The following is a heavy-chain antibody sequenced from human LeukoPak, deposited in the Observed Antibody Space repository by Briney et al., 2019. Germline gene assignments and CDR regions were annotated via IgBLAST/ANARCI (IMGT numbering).Heavy chain of an antibody. CDR1: GFTLSTYA. CDR2: TSSSDAGT. J-gene: IGHJ4*02. CDR3: AKAPVTSCRGAYCYPFDS. Sequence: GSLRLSCAASGFTLSTYAMSWVRQTPGKGLEWVAATSSSDAGTYHADSVRGRFTISRDNSKNTLYLQMNCLRAEDAAVYFCAKAPVTSCRGAYCYPFDSWGQGTLVTVSS. D-gene: IGHD2-21*01. V-gene: IGHV3-23*01.